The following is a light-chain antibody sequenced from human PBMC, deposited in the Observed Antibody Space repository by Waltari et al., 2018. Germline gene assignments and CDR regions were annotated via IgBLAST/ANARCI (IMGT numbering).Light chain of an antibody. CDR2: AAT. CDR3: LQHNSYPT. Sequence: DIQMTQSPSSLSTSVGNTVTITCRASQGISTFLNWFQQKPWKAPKLLIYAATTLQSGVPSRFSGSGSGTEFTLTISSLQPEDFAAYYCLQHNSYPTFGQGTKVEIK. V-gene: IGKV1-17*01. CDR1: QGISTF. J-gene: IGKJ1*01.